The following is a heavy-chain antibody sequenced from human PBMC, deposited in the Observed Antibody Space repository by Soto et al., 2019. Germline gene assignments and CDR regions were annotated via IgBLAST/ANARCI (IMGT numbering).Heavy chain of an antibody. CDR2: FIPIYGTA. Sequence: QVQAVQSGAEVKKPGSSVTVSCKASGGTFRSYVISWVRQAHGQVLEWMGRFIPIYGTADYAQKFQGRETITADESTSTAYMELSSLRSEDTAVYYCACESGRTRGMDVWGQGTTITVSS. D-gene: IGHD2-8*01. J-gene: IGHJ6*02. CDR3: ACESGRTRGMDV. CDR1: GGTFRSYV. V-gene: IGHV1-69*18.